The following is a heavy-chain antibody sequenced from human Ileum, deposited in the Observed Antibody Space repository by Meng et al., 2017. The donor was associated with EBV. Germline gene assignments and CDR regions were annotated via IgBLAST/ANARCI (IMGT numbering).Heavy chain of an antibody. CDR3: ARKFSVVGSTDGWFDP. V-gene: IGHV4-4*01. D-gene: IGHD2-8*01. J-gene: IGHJ5*02. CDR1: GESINSNDG. Sequence: QGEQQEAGAGVGRDWGTCVCHAVVVGESINSNDGWSWVRQPPGKGLEWIGEIYYNTNTNYNPSLKGRVTMSVDTYQNQFSLTLSSVTSADTAVYFCARKFSVVGSTDGWFDPWGQGTLVTDSS. CDR2: IYYNTNT.